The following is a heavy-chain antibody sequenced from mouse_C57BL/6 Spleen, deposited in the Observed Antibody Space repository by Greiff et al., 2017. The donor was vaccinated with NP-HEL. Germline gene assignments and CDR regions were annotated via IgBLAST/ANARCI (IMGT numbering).Heavy chain of an antibody. V-gene: IGHV1-82*01. Sequence: VQLQQSGPELVKPGASVKISCKASGYAFSSSWMNWVKQRPGKGLEWIGRIYPGDGATNYNEKFKGKATLTADKSSSTAYMQLRSLTSEDSAVYFCARGDGSYPAWFAYWGKGTLVTVSA. J-gene: IGHJ3*01. CDR1: GYAFSSSW. CDR3: ARGDGSYPAWFAY. D-gene: IGHD1-1*02. CDR2: IYPGDGAT.